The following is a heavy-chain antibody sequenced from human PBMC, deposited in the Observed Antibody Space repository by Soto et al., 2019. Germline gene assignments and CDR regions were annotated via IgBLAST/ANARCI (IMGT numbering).Heavy chain of an antibody. Sequence: QVQLVQSGAEVKKPGSSVKVSCKASGGTFSSYAISWVRQAPGQGLEWMGGIIPIFGTANYAQKFQGRVTITAEESKSTAYMELSSLRSEDTAVYYCATLFFVYGSGSYYTPYYYYGMDVWGQGTTGTVSS. J-gene: IGHJ6*02. D-gene: IGHD3-10*01. CDR2: IIPIFGTA. CDR3: ATLFFVYGSGSYYTPYYYYGMDV. CDR1: GGTFSSYA. V-gene: IGHV1-69*01.